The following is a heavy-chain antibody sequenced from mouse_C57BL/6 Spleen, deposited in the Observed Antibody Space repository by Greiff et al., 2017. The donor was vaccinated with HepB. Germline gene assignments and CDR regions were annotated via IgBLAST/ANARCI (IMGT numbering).Heavy chain of an antibody. CDR1: GFSLTSYG. D-gene: IGHD2-5*01. CDR2: IWSGGST. CDR3: APSTIVTTHYYAMDY. V-gene: IGHV2-2*01. J-gene: IGHJ4*01. Sequence: QVQLKESGPGLVQPSQSLSITCTVSGFSLTSYGVHWVRQSPGKGLEWLGVIWSGGSTDYNAAFISRLSISKDNSKSQVFFKMNSLQADDTAIYYCAPSTIVTTHYYAMDYWGQGTSVTVSS.